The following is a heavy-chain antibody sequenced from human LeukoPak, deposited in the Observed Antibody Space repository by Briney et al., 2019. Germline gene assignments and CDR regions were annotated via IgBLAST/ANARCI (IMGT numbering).Heavy chain of an antibody. D-gene: IGHD2-8*01. Sequence: GASVKVSCKASGYTFTSYGISWVRQAPGQGLEWMGWINAYNGNTNYAQKLQGRVTMTTDTSTSTAYMELRSLRSDDTAVYYCAREYYYYYYYGMDVWGQGTTVTVSS. CDR1: GYTFTSYG. CDR2: INAYNGNT. V-gene: IGHV1-18*01. CDR3: AREYYYYYYYGMDV. J-gene: IGHJ6*02.